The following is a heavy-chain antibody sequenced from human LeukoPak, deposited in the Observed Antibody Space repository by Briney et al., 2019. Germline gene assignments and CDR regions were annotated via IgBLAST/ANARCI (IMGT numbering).Heavy chain of an antibody. J-gene: IGHJ4*02. CDR2: INPEGGEK. D-gene: IGHD5-18*01. CDR1: GLTFSSSW. Sequence: GGSLRLSCAVSGLTFSSSWMDWVRQAPGKGLEWVASINPEGGEKYSADSVKGRFTISRDSAKNSLYLQMDSLRVEDTAFYYCARDLAYSRLDYWGQGMLVTVSS. CDR3: ARDLAYSRLDY. V-gene: IGHV3-7*01.